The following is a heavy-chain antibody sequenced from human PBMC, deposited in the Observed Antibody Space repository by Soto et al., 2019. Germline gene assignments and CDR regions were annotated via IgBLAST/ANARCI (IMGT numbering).Heavy chain of an antibody. CDR3: ARTGNSDGFLGFFQE. V-gene: IGHV4-30-4*01. J-gene: IGHJ1*01. D-gene: IGHD5-18*01. Sequence: SETLSLTCTVSGASISSGDYFWSWVRQPRGKGLEWIGYIYLTGTTYYNPSLQSRVDMSVDLSKKQFSLRLSSVTAADTAVYYCARTGNSDGFLGFFQEWGQGKLVTAPQ. CDR2: IYLTGTT. CDR1: GASISSGDYF.